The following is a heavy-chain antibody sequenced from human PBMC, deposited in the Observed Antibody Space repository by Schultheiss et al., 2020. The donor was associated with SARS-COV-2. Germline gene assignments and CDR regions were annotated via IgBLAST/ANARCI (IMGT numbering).Heavy chain of an antibody. J-gene: IGHJ6*02. V-gene: IGHV4-39*06. CDR3: AKRSYYDSSGYPAHYYYYGMDV. D-gene: IGHD3-22*01. CDR2: IYYSGTT. CDR1: GGSISSSSYY. Sequence: SETLSLTCTVSGGSISSSSYYWGWIRQPPGKGLEWIGYIYYSGTTYYNPSLKSRVTISVDTPKNQFTLKLSSVTAADTAVYYCAKRSYYDSSGYPAHYYYYGMDVWGQGTTVTVSS.